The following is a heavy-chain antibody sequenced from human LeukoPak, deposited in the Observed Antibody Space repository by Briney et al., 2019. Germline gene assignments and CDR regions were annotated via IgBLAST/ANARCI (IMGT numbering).Heavy chain of an antibody. CDR2: IKQDGSEK. J-gene: IGHJ4*02. Sequence: GGSLRLSCAASGFTFSSYAMHWVRQAPGKGLEWVANIKQDGSEKYYVDSVKGRFTISRDNAKNSLYLQMNRLRAEDTALYYCRAGAYWGQGTLVTVSS. V-gene: IGHV3-7*03. CDR1: GFTFSSYA. CDR3: RAGAY.